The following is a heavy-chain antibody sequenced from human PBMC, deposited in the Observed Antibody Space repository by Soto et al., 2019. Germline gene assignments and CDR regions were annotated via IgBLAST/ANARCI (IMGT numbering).Heavy chain of an antibody. J-gene: IGHJ4*02. CDR3: ARQKFYCRGGSCYSYHHVGFDY. D-gene: IGHD2-15*01. Sequence: VESLRISCKVPGDRFTRYWIAWVLQLPGKSLEGIGIIYPGDSDTRYSPSFQGQVTISADKSISTAYLQWSSLKASDTAMYYCARQKFYCRGGSCYSYHHVGFDYWGQGTLVTVSS. CDR2: IYPGDSDT. V-gene: IGHV5-51*01. CDR1: GDRFTRYW.